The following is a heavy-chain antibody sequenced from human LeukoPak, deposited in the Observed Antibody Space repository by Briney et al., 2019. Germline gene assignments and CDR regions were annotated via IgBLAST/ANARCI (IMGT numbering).Heavy chain of an antibody. J-gene: IGHJ6*03. CDR3: AKNGDRGAYCSGGSCYPYYYYNMDV. D-gene: IGHD2-15*01. CDR2: ISSTGGTA. Sequence: GRSLRLSCAASGFTFSSFGMGWVRQAPGKGLEWVSAISSTGGTAYYADSVKGRFTISRDNSKNTLYPQMNSLRAEDTAIYYCAKNGDRGAYCSGGSCYPYYYYNMDVWGKGTTVTISS. V-gene: IGHV3-23*01. CDR1: GFTFSSFG.